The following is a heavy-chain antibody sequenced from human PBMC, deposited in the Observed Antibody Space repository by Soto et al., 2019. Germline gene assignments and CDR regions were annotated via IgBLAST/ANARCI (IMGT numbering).Heavy chain of an antibody. J-gene: IGHJ3*02. CDR2: IFHSGST. D-gene: IGHD6-19*01. CDR1: GGSISSTTYY. CDR3: ARPYSSGWPDAFDI. V-gene: IGHV4-39*01. Sequence: QLQLQESGPGLVKPSETLSLTCSVSGGSISSTTYYWGWIRQPPGKGLEWSGSIFHSGSTYYNPSRRSRVTHFVERSKNQVALEQASVTAGEQALYYCARPYSSGWPDAFDIWGQGTMVTVSS.